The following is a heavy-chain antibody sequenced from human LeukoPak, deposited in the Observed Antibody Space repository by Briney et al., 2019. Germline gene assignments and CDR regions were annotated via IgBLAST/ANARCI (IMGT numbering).Heavy chain of an antibody. D-gene: IGHD3-10*01. CDR1: GGSISSYY. Sequence: SSETLSLTCTVSGGSISSYYWSWIRQPAGKGLEWIGRIYTSGSTNYNPSLKSRVTMSVDTSKNQFSLKLSSVTAADTAVYYCAREYAAYYYGSGSPPDAFDIWGQGTMVTVSS. CDR2: IYTSGST. V-gene: IGHV4-4*07. J-gene: IGHJ3*02. CDR3: AREYAAYYYGSGSPPDAFDI.